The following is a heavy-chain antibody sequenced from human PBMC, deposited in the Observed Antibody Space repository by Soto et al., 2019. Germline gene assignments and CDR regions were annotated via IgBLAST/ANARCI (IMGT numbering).Heavy chain of an antibody. CDR1: GFTFSSYS. D-gene: IGHD2-15*01. CDR3: ARDRLGYCSGGSCDRFDY. V-gene: IGHV3-21*01. Sequence: GGSLRLSCAASGFTFSSYSMNWVRQAPGKGLEWVSSISSSSSYIYYADSVKGRFTISRDNAKNSLYLQMNSLRAEDTAVYYCARDRLGYCSGGSCDRFDYWGQGTLVTVSS. CDR2: ISSSSSYI. J-gene: IGHJ4*02.